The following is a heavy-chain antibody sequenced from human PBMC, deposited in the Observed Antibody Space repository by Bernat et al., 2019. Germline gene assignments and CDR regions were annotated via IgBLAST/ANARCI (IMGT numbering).Heavy chain of an antibody. V-gene: IGHV1-69*08. CDR1: GCTFSSYT. CDR2: IIPILGIA. CDR3: ARDLGSTGKDAFDI. D-gene: IGHD1-26*01. Sequence: QVQLVQSGAEVKKPGSSVKVSCKASGCTFSSYTISWVRQAPGQGLEWMGRIIPILGIANYAQKFQGRVTITADKSTSTAYMELSSLRSEDTAVYYCARDLGSTGKDAFDIWGQGTMVTVSS. J-gene: IGHJ3*02.